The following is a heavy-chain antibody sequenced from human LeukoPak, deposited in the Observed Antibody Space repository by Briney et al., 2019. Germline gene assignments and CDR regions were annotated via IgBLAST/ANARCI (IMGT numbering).Heavy chain of an antibody. D-gene: IGHD3-10*01. Sequence: GGSLRLSCLVSGLTFRTYTMNWIRQAPGKGLEWVAVIWYDGSNKYYADSVKGRFTISRDNSKNTLYLQMNSLRAEDTAVYYCARGDVEDFGVSFDYWGQGTLVTVSS. CDR1: GLTFRTYT. V-gene: IGHV3-33*01. J-gene: IGHJ4*02. CDR2: IWYDGSNK. CDR3: ARGDVEDFGVSFDY.